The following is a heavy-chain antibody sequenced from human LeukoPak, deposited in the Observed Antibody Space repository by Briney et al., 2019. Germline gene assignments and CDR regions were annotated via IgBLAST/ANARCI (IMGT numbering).Heavy chain of an antibody. J-gene: IGHJ3*02. CDR2: IKSKIDGGTA. CDR1: GFIFSNYW. Sequence: GGSLRLSCAASGFIFSNYWMSWVRQAPGKGLEWVGRIKSKIDGGTADYAAPVKGRFTISRDDSKNTLYLQMNSLKTEDTAVYYCTTSTLTGYPDAFDIWGQGTMVTVSS. CDR3: TTSTLTGYPDAFDI. D-gene: IGHD3-9*01. V-gene: IGHV3-15*01.